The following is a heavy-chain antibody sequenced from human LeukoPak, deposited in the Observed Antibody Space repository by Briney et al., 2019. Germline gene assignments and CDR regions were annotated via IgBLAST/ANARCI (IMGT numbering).Heavy chain of an antibody. V-gene: IGHV3-48*03. J-gene: IGHJ4*02. CDR3: SRDRGGGDIYFDH. CDR2: ISRSGSTI. CDR1: GFTFSSYG. Sequence: PGGSLRLSCAASGFTFSSYGMNWVRQAPGKGPEWISYISRSGSTIYYADSVKGRFTISRDNAKNSLYLQMSSLGAEDTAIYYCSRDRGGGDIYFDHWGQGTLVTVSS. D-gene: IGHD2-21*02.